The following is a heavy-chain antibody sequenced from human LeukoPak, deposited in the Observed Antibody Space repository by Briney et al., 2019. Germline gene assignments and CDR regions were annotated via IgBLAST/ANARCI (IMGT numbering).Heavy chain of an antibody. V-gene: IGHV4-39*01. Sequence: PSETLSLTCTVSGGSISSSRYYWGWIRQPPGKGLVWIGSSYFSGSTYYNPSLKSGAIISVDTPKNRSSLKLSSVTAADTAVYYCARGRGYEVLVVIAVADAFHIWGQGTMVTVSS. CDR1: GGSISSSRYY. CDR3: ARGRGYEVLVVIAVADAFHI. D-gene: IGHD2-21*01. J-gene: IGHJ3*02. CDR2: SYFSGST.